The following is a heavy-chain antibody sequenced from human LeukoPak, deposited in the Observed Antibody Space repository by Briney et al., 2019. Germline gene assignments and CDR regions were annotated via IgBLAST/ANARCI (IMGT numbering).Heavy chain of an antibody. V-gene: IGHV3-64*01. CDR1: GFTFSSYA. Sequence: PGGSLRLSCAASGFTFSSYAVHWVRQAPGKGLEYVSAISSNGGSTYYANSVKGRFTISRDNSKNTLYLQMGSLRAEDMAVYYCARFAAGGSYYYYMDVWGKGTTVTVSS. CDR3: ARFAAGGSYYYYMDV. D-gene: IGHD6-25*01. J-gene: IGHJ6*03. CDR2: ISSNGGST.